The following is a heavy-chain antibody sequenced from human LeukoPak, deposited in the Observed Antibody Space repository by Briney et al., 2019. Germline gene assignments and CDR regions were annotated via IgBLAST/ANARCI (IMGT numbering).Heavy chain of an antibody. D-gene: IGHD3-9*01. CDR1: GGSVSSNSAA. V-gene: IGHV6-1*01. J-gene: IGHJ6*04. CDR3: ARVTVGYDILTGYWEYGMDV. CDR2: TYYRSKWYN. Sequence: SQTLSLTCAISGGSVSSNSAAWNWIRQSPSRGLEWLGRTYYRSKWYNDYAVSVKSRITINPDTSKNQFSLQLNSVTPEDTAVYYCARVTVGYDILTGYWEYGMDVWGKGTTVTVSS.